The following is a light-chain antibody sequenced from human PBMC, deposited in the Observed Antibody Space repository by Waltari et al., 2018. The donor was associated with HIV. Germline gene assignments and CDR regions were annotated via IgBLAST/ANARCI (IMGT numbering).Light chain of an antibody. CDR2: KAS. J-gene: IGKJ1*01. Sequence: DIQMTQSPSTLSAKVGDSVTITCWATETINTWLAWFQQKPGKAPKLLISKASNLERGVSPMFNGSGSGTEFTLTISSLQPDDFATYFCQHYINYPWTFGQGTKVEI. CDR1: ETINTW. V-gene: IGKV1-5*03. CDR3: QHYINYPWT.